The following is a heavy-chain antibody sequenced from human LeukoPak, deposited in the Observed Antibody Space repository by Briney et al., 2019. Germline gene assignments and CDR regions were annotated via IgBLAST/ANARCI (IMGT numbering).Heavy chain of an antibody. V-gene: IGHV3-23*01. CDR1: AFTFGNYA. J-gene: IGHJ4*02. D-gene: IGHD3-10*01. CDR3: AKGSDRSGSYYLDY. Sequence: GGSLRLSCAASAFTFGNYAMNWVRQAPGKGLEWVSGLSGSGASTYYADSVKGRFTISRDNSKNTLYLQMNRLRAGDTAVYYCAKGSDRSGSYYLDYWGPGTLVTVSS. CDR2: LSGSGAST.